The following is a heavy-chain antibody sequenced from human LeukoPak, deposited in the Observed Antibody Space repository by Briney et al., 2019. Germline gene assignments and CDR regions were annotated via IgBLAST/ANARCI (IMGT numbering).Heavy chain of an antibody. D-gene: IGHD3-10*01. Sequence: GGSLRLSCAASGFTVSSNYMSWVRQAPGKGLEWVSVIYSGGSTYYADSVKGRFTISRDNSKNTLYLQMNSLRAEETAVYYCARNGLLWFEDYYFDYWGQGTLVTVSS. CDR2: IYSGGST. CDR1: GFTVSSNY. CDR3: ARNGLLWFEDYYFDY. J-gene: IGHJ4*02. V-gene: IGHV3-66*01.